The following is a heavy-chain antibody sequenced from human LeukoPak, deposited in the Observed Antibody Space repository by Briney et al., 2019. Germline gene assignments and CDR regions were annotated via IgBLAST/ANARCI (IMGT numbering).Heavy chain of an antibody. V-gene: IGHV4-34*01. D-gene: IGHD3-22*01. Sequence: SETLSLTCAVYGGSFSGYYWSWIRQPPGKGLEWIGEINHSGSTNHNPSLKSRVTISVDTSKSQFSLKLSSVTAADTAVYYCAREYYYDSSGYYDYWGQGTLVTVSS. J-gene: IGHJ4*02. CDR2: INHSGST. CDR3: AREYYYDSSGYYDY. CDR1: GGSFSGYY.